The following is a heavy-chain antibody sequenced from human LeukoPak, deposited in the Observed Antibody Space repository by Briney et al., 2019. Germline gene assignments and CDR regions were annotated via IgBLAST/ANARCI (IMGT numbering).Heavy chain of an antibody. CDR1: GGSISSSSYY. V-gene: IGHV4-39*01. D-gene: IGHD3-22*01. Sequence: PSETLSLTCTVSGGSISSSSYYWGWIRQPPGKGLEWIGSIYYSGSTYYNPSLKSRVTISVDTSKNQFSLKLSSVTAADTAVYYCASLPDSSGFDYWGQGTLGTVSS. CDR2: IYYSGST. CDR3: ASLPDSSGFDY. J-gene: IGHJ4*02.